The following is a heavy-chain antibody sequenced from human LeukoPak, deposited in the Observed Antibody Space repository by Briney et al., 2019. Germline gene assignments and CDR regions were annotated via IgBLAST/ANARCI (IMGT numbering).Heavy chain of an antibody. D-gene: IGHD5-18*01. Sequence: SETLSLTCAVYGGSFRGYYWSWIRQPPGKGLEGIGEMNHRGSTNYNPSLKSRVTISVDTSKNQFSLKLSSVTAADTAVYYCARQAAMGIYSFDYWGQGTLVTVSS. CDR3: ARQAAMGIYSFDY. J-gene: IGHJ4*02. V-gene: IGHV4-34*01. CDR2: MNHRGST. CDR1: GGSFRGYY.